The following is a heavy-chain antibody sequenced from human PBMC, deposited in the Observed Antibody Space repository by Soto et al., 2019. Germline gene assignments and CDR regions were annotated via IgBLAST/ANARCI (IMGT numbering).Heavy chain of an antibody. J-gene: IGHJ5*02. CDR3: ARVKTTDVLRWFDP. D-gene: IGHD4-4*01. CDR2: IYHSGST. V-gene: IGHV4-38-2*02. CDR1: GYSISSGYY. Sequence: SETLSLTCSVSGYSISSGYYWGWIRQPPGKGLEWIGSIYHSGSTYYNPSLKSRVTISVDTSKNQFSLKLSSVTAADTAVYYWARVKTTDVLRWFDPWGQGTLVTVSS.